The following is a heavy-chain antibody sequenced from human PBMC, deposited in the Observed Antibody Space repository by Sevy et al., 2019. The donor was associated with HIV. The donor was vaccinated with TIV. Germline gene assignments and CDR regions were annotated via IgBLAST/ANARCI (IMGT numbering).Heavy chain of an antibody. J-gene: IGHJ4*02. CDR2: FDRTDIT. CDR1: GFTLSSYT. CDR3: VRDERAIESHFDH. V-gene: IGHV3-48*02. Sequence: GGSLRLSCEASGFTLSSYTMNWVRQSPEKGLEWVATFDRTDITHYADSVKGRFIISRDTAKNSLFLQMNSLRDDDTAMYFCVRDERAIESHFDHWGRGTLVTVSS.